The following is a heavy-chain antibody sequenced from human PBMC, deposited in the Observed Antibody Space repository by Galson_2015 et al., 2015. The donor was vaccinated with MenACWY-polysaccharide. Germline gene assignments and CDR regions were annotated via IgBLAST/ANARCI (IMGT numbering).Heavy chain of an antibody. J-gene: IGHJ4*02. CDR1: GYSFTNYG. Sequence: SVKVSCKAYGYSFTNYGIIWVRQAPGQGLEWMGYISGYNGESNHAQKLQGRVTLTKETSTSTAYMELRSLTSDDTAVYYCSRAFFHYASAEGVDYWGQGTLITVSS. CDR2: ISGYNGES. D-gene: IGHD2-2*01. CDR3: SRAFFHYASAEGVDY. V-gene: IGHV1-18*01.